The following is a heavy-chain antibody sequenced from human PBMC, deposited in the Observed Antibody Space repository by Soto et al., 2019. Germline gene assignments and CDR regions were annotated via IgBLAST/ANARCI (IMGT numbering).Heavy chain of an antibody. J-gene: IGHJ4*02. CDR2: INPSGGST. V-gene: IGHV1-46*01. Sequence: QVQLVQSGAEVKKPGASVKVSCKASGYTFTSYYMHWVRQAPGQGLEWMGIINPSGGSTSYAQKFQGRVTMTRDTATSTGYMELSSLRSEDTAVYYCAREAVAPALGNSRGVAGEYDYWGQGTLVTVSS. CDR3: AREAVAPALGNSRGVAGEYDY. CDR1: GYTFTSYY. D-gene: IGHD6-19*01.